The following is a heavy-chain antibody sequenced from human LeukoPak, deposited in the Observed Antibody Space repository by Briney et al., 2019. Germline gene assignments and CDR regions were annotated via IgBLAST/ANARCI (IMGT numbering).Heavy chain of an antibody. Sequence: PGGSLRLSCAASGFTFSSYGMHWVRQAPGKGLEWVAVISYDGSNKYYADSVKGRFTISRDNSKNTPYLQMNSLRAEDTAVYYCAKSSGYYGSGSYYNAGAPRWNAFDYWGQGTLVTVSS. CDR3: AKSSGYYGSGSYYNAGAPRWNAFDY. V-gene: IGHV3-30*18. CDR1: GFTFSSYG. D-gene: IGHD3-10*01. J-gene: IGHJ4*02. CDR2: ISYDGSNK.